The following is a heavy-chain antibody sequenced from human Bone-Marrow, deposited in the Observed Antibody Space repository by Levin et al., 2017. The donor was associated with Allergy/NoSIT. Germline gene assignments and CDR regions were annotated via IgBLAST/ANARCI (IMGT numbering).Heavy chain of an antibody. Sequence: GGSLRLSCAASGFTLSTYTLHWVRQAPGKGLEWVTVISYDGSHKNYADSVKGRFTVSRDDSQNTLYLQMDSLRVDDTAVYYCARPSSSSWYNPDYFDYWGQGTLVTVSS. D-gene: IGHD6-13*01. V-gene: IGHV3-30*04. J-gene: IGHJ4*02. CDR1: GFTLSTYT. CDR3: ARPSSSSWYNPDYFDY. CDR2: ISYDGSHK.